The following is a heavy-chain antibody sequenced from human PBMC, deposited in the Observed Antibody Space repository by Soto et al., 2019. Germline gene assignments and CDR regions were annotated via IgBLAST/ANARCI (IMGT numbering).Heavy chain of an antibody. CDR2: VYYTGTT. CDR1: GVSIRSGTDY. D-gene: IGHD2-15*01. CDR3: ARAPRRIIVGAPEHNWFDP. V-gene: IGHV4-39*01. J-gene: IGHJ5*02. Sequence: SETLSLTCTVSGVSIRSGTDYWAWLRQPPGKGLEWIGSVYYTGTTYHNPSPKSRVTISVDTSKNQFSLRQSSVTAADTAVYYCARAPRRIIVGAPEHNWFDPWGQGTLVTVSS.